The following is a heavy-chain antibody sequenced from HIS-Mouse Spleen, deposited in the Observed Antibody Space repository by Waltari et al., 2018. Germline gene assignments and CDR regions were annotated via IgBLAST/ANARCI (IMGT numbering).Heavy chain of an antibody. CDR2: IYYSGST. CDR3: AREIPYSSSWYDWYFDL. Sequence: QLQLQESGPGLVKPSETLSLTCTVSGGPISSSSYYWGWFCQPPGKGREWIGSIYYSGSTYYNPSLKSRVTISVDTSKNQFSLKLSSVTAADTAVYYCAREIPYSSSWYDWYFDLWGRGTLVTVSS. CDR1: GGPISSSSYY. J-gene: IGHJ2*01. D-gene: IGHD6-13*01. V-gene: IGHV4-39*07.